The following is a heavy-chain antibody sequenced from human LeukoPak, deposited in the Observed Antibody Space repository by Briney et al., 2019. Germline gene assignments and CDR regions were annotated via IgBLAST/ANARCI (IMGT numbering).Heavy chain of an antibody. CDR2: IYYSGSI. CDR3: ARAVGTYYYGSGSSFDY. CDR1: GGSISSGGYY. Sequence: PSETLSLTCTVFGGSISSGGYYWSWIRQHPGKGLEWIGYIYYSGSIYYNPSLKSRVTISVDTSKNQFSLKLSSVTAADTAVYYCARAVGTYYYGSGSSFDYWGQGTLVTVSS. J-gene: IGHJ4*02. V-gene: IGHV4-31*03. D-gene: IGHD3-10*01.